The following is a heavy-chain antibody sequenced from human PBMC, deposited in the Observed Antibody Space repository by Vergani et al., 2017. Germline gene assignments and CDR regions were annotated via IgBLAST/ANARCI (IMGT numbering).Heavy chain of an antibody. D-gene: IGHD6-6*01. V-gene: IGHV1-8*02. Sequence: QVQLVQSGAEVKKPGASVKVSCKASGYTFTSYDINWVRQATGQGLEWMGWMNPNSGNTGYAQKFQGRVTMTRNTSISTAYMELSSLGSEDTAVYYCASRSSSHYYYYYMEVWGKGTTVTVSS. CDR3: ASRSSSHYYYYYMEV. CDR2: MNPNSGNT. J-gene: IGHJ6*03. CDR1: GYTFTSYD.